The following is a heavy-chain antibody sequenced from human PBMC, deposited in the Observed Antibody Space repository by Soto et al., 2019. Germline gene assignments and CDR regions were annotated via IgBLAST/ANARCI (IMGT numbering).Heavy chain of an antibody. Sequence: SVKVSCKASGGTFSGYAISWVRQAPEQGLEWMGGIIPIFGTANYAQKFQGRVTITADKSTSTAYMELSSLRSEDTAVYYCARDSAAVAVGWFDPWGQGTLVTVSS. J-gene: IGHJ5*02. V-gene: IGHV1-69*06. CDR2: IIPIFGTA. CDR3: ARDSAAVAVGWFDP. D-gene: IGHD6-19*01. CDR1: GGTFSGYA.